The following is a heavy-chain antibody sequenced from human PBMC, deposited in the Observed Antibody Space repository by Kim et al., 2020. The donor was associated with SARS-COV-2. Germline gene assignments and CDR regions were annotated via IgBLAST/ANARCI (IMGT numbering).Heavy chain of an antibody. CDR2: ISSNGGST. Sequence: GGSLRLSCSASGFTFSSYAMHWVRQAPGKGLEYVSAISSNGGSTYYADSVKGRFTISRDNSKNTLYLQMSSLRAEDTAVYYCVKDYYGSGSRPAFDIWGQGTMVTVSS. CDR1: GFTFSSYA. J-gene: IGHJ3*02. V-gene: IGHV3-64D*06. CDR3: VKDYYGSGSRPAFDI. D-gene: IGHD3-10*01.